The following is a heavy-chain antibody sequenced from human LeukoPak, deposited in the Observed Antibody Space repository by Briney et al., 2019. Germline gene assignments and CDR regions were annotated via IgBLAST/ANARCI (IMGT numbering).Heavy chain of an antibody. CDR1: GGSFSDYY. J-gene: IGHJ4*02. CDR3: ARLDIVVVPDAIGYFDY. CDR2: INHSGST. V-gene: IGHV4-34*01. Sequence: TSETLSLTCAVYGGSFSDYYWSWIRQPPGKGLEWIGEINHSGSTNYNPSLKSRVTISVDTSKNQFSLKLSSVTAADTAVYYCARLDIVVVPDAIGYFDYWGQGTLVTVSS. D-gene: IGHD2-2*02.